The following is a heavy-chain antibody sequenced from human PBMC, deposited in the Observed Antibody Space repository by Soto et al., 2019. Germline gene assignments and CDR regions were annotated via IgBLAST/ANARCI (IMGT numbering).Heavy chain of an antibody. J-gene: IGHJ6*04. Sequence: PXGSLRLSCAAAGFTLDDHAMHWVRLAPGKGLDWVSGISWNSGDIYYADSVKGRFTISRDNAKNSLYLQMNSLRPDDTAMYYCAKDAIHVLLGYTYGAGGMEVWGKGTTVTVS. CDR1: GFTLDDHA. V-gene: IGHV3-9*01. CDR3: AKDAIHVLLGYTYGAGGMEV. D-gene: IGHD5-18*01. CDR2: ISWNSGDI.